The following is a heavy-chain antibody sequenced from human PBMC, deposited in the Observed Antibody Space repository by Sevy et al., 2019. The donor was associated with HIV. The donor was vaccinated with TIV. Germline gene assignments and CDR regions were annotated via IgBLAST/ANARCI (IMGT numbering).Heavy chain of an antibody. CDR3: ARQFYSNGMDV. D-gene: IGHD1-26*01. CDR2: IFHSGDT. J-gene: IGHJ6*02. CDR1: GGSISSSSIY. Sequence: SETLSLTCTVSGGSISSSSIYWGWFRQSPGKGLDYIGSIFHSGDTYYNPSLKSRVTISVDTSKNQFSLKMTSVTAAGTAGYYFARQFYSNGMDVWGQGTTVTVSS. V-gene: IGHV4-39*01.